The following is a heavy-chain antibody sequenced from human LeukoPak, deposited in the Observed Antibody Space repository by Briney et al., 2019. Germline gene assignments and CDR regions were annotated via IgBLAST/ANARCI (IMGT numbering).Heavy chain of an antibody. CDR1: GYTFTGYY. D-gene: IGHD1-1*01. V-gene: IGHV1-2*02. CDR3: ARDLGGRREDNWSDP. CDR2: INPNSGGT. J-gene: IGHJ5*02. Sequence: ASVKVSCKASGYTFTGYYMHWVRQAPGQGLEWMGWINPNSGGTNYAQKFQGRVTMTRDTSISTAYMELSRLRSDDTAVYYCARDLGGRREDNWSDPWGQGTLVTVSS.